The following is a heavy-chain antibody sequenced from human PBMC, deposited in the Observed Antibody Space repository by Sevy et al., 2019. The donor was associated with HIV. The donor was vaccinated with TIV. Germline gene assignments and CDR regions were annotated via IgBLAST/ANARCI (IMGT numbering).Heavy chain of an antibody. CDR3: ARGHIVVVVAATPGYYFDY. CDR2: ISYDGSNK. CDR1: GFTFSSYA. D-gene: IGHD2-15*01. Sequence: GGSLRLSCAASGFTFSSYAMHWVRQAPGKGLEWVAVISYDGSNKYYADSVKGRFIISRDNSKNTLYLQMNSLRAEDTAVYYCARGHIVVVVAATPGYYFDYWGQGTLVTVSS. V-gene: IGHV3-30-3*01. J-gene: IGHJ4*02.